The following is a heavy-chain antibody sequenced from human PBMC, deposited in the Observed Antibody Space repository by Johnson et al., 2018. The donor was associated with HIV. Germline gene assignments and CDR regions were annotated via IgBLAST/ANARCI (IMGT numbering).Heavy chain of an antibody. Sequence: QVQLVESGGGVVQPGRSLRLSCAASGFTFSSYAMHWVRQAPGKGLEWVAVISYDGSNKYYPDSVKGRFTISRDNSKNTLYLQMDSLRAEDTAVYYCTTGFGPAYEIWGQGTMVTVSS. CDR3: TTGFGPAYEI. V-gene: IGHV3-30*04. D-gene: IGHD3-16*01. CDR1: GFTFSSYA. J-gene: IGHJ3*02. CDR2: ISYDGSNK.